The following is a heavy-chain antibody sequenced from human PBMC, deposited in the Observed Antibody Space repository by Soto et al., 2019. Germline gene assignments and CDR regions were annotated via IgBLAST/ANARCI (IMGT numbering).Heavy chain of an antibody. CDR2: IVVGSGNT. D-gene: IGHD2-15*01. Sequence: QMQVVQSGPEVKKPGTSVKVSCKTSGFTFSRSAVQWVRQARGQSLEWMGWIVVGSGNTKYAQKFQERVTITRDMSTSTAHMELSSLISEDTAVYYCAAELYSGGSCCSFDIWGQGTMVTVSS. J-gene: IGHJ3*02. V-gene: IGHV1-58*01. CDR3: AAELYSGGSCCSFDI. CDR1: GFTFSRSA.